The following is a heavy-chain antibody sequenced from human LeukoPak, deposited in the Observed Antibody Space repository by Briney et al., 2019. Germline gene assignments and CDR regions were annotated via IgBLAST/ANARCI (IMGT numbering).Heavy chain of an antibody. CDR2: INPSGGST. CDR3: ARAPAYRDGYNTWDY. CDR1: GYTFTSYY. V-gene: IGHV1-46*01. D-gene: IGHD5-24*01. Sequence: ASVKVSCKASGYTFTSYYMEWVRQAPGQGLEWMGIINPSGGSTSYAQKFQGRVTMPRDTSTSTVYMELSSLRSEDTAVYYCARAPAYRDGYNTWDYWGQGTLVTVSS. J-gene: IGHJ4*02.